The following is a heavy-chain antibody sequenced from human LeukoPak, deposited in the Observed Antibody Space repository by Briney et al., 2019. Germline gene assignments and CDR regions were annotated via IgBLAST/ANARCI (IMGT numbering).Heavy chain of an antibody. V-gene: IGHV3-23*01. CDR2: ISGSGDNT. J-gene: IGHJ4*02. CDR1: GFTFRTYA. D-gene: IGHD3-9*01. CDR3: AKGDDILTGYLSYFDY. Sequence: PGGSLRLSCAASGFTFRTYAMNWVRQVPGKGLEWVSGISGSGDNTYYADSVKGRFTISRDNSKNTLYLQMNSLRAEDTAVYYCAKGDDILTGYLSYFDYWGQGTLVTVSS.